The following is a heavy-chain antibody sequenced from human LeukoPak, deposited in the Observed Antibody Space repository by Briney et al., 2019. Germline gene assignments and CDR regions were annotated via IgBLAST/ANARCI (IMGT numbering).Heavy chain of an antibody. D-gene: IGHD5-18*01. J-gene: IGHJ3*02. CDR1: GFTFSSYA. CDR2: INSNGGTT. CDR3: GKARGSYGINDAFDI. V-gene: IGHV3-64D*09. Sequence: GGSLRLSCSASGFTFSSYAMHWVRQAPGKGLEYVSAINSNGGTTYYADSVKGRFTISRDNSKNTLYLQMTSLRAEDTAVYYCGKARGSYGINDAFDIWGQGTMVTVSS.